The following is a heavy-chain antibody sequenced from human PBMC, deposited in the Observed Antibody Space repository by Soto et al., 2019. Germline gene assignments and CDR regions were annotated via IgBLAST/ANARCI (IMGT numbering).Heavy chain of an antibody. Sequence: SETLSLTCTVSGGSISSSSYYWGWIRQPPGKGLEWIGSIYYSGSTYYNPSLKSRVTISVDTSKNQFSLKLSSVTAADTAVYYCARQSSGSLGPFDYWGQGTLVTVSS. V-gene: IGHV4-39*01. CDR2: IYYSGST. CDR3: ARQSSGSLGPFDY. D-gene: IGHD3-3*01. J-gene: IGHJ4*02. CDR1: GGSISSSSYY.